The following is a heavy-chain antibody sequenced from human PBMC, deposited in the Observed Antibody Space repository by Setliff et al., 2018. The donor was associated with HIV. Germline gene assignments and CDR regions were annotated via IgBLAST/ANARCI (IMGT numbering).Heavy chain of an antibody. CDR2: IHGTGTS. J-gene: IGHJ3*01. D-gene: IGHD6-13*01. CDR1: GDSISSNNYY. CDR3: ARDQGCSTSFAFDV. V-gene: IGHV4-61*09. Sequence: TLSLTCSVSGDSISSNNYYWSWIRQPAGKGLEWVGHIHGTGTSNYNPSLKSRVTISFDTSRNQFSLRLISVTATDTAVYYCARDQGCSTSFAFDVWGPGTMVTVSS.